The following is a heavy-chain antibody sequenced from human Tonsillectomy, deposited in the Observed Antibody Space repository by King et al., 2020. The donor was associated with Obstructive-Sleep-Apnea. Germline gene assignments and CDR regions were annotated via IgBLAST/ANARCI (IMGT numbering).Heavy chain of an antibody. CDR2: IRSRAYGATT. J-gene: IGHJ2*01. CDR3: ARARRYCTGGGCYGGWYFDL. Sequence: VQLVESGGDLVQPGRSLRLSCTASGFIFGDYAVNWFRQAPGKGLEWVGFIRSRAYGATTQYAAPVKGRFSISRDDSKSIAYLQMNSLKTEDTAVYYFARARRYCTGGGCYGGWYFDLWGRGTLVTVSS. D-gene: IGHD2-15*01. V-gene: IGHV3-49*03. CDR1: GFIFGDYA.